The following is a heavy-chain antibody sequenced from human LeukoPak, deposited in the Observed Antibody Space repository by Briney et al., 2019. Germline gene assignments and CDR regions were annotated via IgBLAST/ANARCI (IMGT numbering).Heavy chain of an antibody. Sequence: GGSLRLSCAASGFTFTSYTMNWVRQAPGKGLEWVSYISFSVNTKYYGDSVKGRFTISRDNAKNSLYLHMDSLRAEDTAVYYCARGAYSSGWAYFDHWGQGTLVTVSS. V-gene: IGHV3-48*04. CDR3: ARGAYSSGWAYFDH. CDR1: GFTFTSYT. D-gene: IGHD6-19*01. J-gene: IGHJ4*02. CDR2: ISFSVNTK.